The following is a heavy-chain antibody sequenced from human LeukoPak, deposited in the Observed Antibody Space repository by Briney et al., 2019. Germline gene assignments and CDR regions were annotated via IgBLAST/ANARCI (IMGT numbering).Heavy chain of an antibody. CDR2: ISSSSSYI. CDR1: GFTFSSYS. J-gene: IGHJ6*02. D-gene: IGHD6-13*01. Sequence: PGGSLRLSCAASGFTFSSYSMNWVRQAPGKGLEWVSSISSSSSYIYYADSVKGRFTISRDNAKNSLYLQMNSLRAEDTAVYYCAREVQQLVPGYYYGMDVWGQGTTVTVSS. V-gene: IGHV3-21*01. CDR3: AREVQQLVPGYYYGMDV.